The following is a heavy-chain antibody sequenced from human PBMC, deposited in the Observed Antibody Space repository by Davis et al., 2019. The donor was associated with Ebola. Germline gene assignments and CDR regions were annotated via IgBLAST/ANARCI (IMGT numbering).Heavy chain of an antibody. J-gene: IGHJ6*02. D-gene: IGHD3-10*01. Sequence: GGSLRLSCAASGFTFSSYSMNWVRQAPGKGLEWVSYISSSSSTIYYADSVKGRFTISRDNSKNTLYLQMNSLRAEDTAVYYCAKRLWFGELTHYYGMDVWGQGTTVTVSS. CDR2: ISSSSSTI. CDR3: AKRLWFGELTHYYGMDV. V-gene: IGHV3-48*01. CDR1: GFTFSSYS.